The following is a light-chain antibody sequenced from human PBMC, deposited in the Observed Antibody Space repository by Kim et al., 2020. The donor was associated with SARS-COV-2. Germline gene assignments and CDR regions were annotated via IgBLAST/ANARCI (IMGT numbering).Light chain of an antibody. CDR1: QGIRTY. V-gene: IGKV1-9*01. J-gene: IGKJ5*01. Sequence: VGDRVTITCRASQGIRTYLAWYQQKPGKAPKLLIYDASTLQSGVPSTFSGSGSGTDFTLTISSLQPEDFATYYCQQLNSYPFTFGQGTRLEIK. CDR2: DAS. CDR3: QQLNSYPFT.